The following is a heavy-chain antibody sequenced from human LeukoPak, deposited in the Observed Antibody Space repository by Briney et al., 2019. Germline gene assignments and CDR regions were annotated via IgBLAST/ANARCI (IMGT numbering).Heavy chain of an antibody. CDR1: GFIFSSYG. Sequence: PGGSLRLSCAASGFIFSSYGMHWVRQAPDEGLEWVAVIWYDGTNKYYADSVKGRFTISRDNSMNTLYLLMNSLRAEDTAVYYCARARNNYDSSGYSALDYWGQGTLVTVSS. CDR3: ARARNNYDSSGYSALDY. D-gene: IGHD3-22*01. V-gene: IGHV3-33*01. J-gene: IGHJ4*02. CDR2: IWYDGTNK.